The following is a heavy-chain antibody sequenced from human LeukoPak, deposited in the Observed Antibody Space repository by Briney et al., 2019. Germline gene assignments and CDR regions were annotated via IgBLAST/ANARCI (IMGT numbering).Heavy chain of an antibody. CDR3: ARETGGTRTTVVTGGDY. D-gene: IGHD4-23*01. Sequence: GGSLRLSCAASGFTFSSYWMSWVRQAPGKGLEWVANIKQDGSEKYYVDSVKGRFTISRDNAKNSLYLQMNSLRAEDTAVYYCARETGGTRTTVVTGGDYWGQGTLVTVSS. V-gene: IGHV3-7*01. CDR1: GFTFSSYW. J-gene: IGHJ4*02. CDR2: IKQDGSEK.